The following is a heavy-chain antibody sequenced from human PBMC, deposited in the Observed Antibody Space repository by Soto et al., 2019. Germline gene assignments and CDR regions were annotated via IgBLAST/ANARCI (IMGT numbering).Heavy chain of an antibody. Sequence: GGSLRLSCAASGFNFSNHWMHWVRQRPAEGLVWVSRITSDGKSKAYAESVKGRFAISRDNAKNTLYLQMNGFTAEDTAVYYCARESGDWPLNWFDPWGQGTLVTVS. V-gene: IGHV3-74*01. CDR2: ITSDGKSK. D-gene: IGHD2-21*02. J-gene: IGHJ5*02. CDR1: GFNFSNHW. CDR3: ARESGDWPLNWFDP.